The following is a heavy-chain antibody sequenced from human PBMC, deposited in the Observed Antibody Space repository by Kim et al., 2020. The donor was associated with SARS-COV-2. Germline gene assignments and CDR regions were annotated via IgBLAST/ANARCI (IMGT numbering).Heavy chain of an antibody. J-gene: IGHJ4*02. CDR3: ARARDLDTAMIDY. CDR1: GGTFSSYA. V-gene: IGHV1-69*13. CDR2: IIPIFGTA. Sequence: SVKVSCKASGGTFSSYAISWVRQAPGQGLEWMGGIIPIFGTANYAQKFQGRVTITADESTSTAYMELSSLRSEDTAVYYCARARDLDTAMIDYWGQGTLVTVSS. D-gene: IGHD5-18*01.